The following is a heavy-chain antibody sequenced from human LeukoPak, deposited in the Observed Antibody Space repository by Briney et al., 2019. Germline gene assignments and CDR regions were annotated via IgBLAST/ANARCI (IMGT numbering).Heavy chain of an antibody. J-gene: IGHJ5*02. CDR1: GGSISSGGYY. V-gene: IGHV4-61*08. CDR2: MHNSGTT. Sequence: SETLSLTCTVSGGSISSGGYYWTWIRHLPGKGLEWIGYMHNSGTTYHNPSLKSRVTISIDTSMNQFSLKLSSVTAADTAVYYCARLMNTSGYHYWFDPWGQGTLVTVSS. D-gene: IGHD3-22*01. CDR3: ARLMNTSGYHYWFDP.